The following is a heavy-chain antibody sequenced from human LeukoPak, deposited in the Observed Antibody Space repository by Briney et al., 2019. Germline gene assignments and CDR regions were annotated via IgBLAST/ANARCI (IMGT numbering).Heavy chain of an antibody. CDR2: ISGSGGST. CDR3: AKGGRGTTGTTGTRLDY. CDR1: GFTFSSYA. Sequence: GSLRLSCAASGFTFSSYAMSWVRQAPGKGLEWVSAISGSGGSTYYADSVKGRFTISRDNSKNTLYLQMNSLRAEDTAVYYCAKGGRGTTGTTGTRLDYWGQGTLVTVSS. V-gene: IGHV3-23*01. J-gene: IGHJ4*02. D-gene: IGHD1-1*01.